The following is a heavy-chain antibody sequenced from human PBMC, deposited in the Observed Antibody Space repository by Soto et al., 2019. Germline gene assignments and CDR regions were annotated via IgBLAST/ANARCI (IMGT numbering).Heavy chain of an antibody. CDR2: ISYDGSNK. CDR3: AKDGAYSYGQSFYYYYGMDV. Sequence: GGSLRLSCAASGFTFSSYGMHWVRQAPGKGLEWVAVISYDGSNKYYADSVKGRFTISGDNSKNTLYLQMNSLRAEDTAVYYCAKDGAYSYGQSFYYYYGMDVWGQGTTVTVSS. J-gene: IGHJ6*02. CDR1: GFTFSSYG. V-gene: IGHV3-30*18. D-gene: IGHD5-18*01.